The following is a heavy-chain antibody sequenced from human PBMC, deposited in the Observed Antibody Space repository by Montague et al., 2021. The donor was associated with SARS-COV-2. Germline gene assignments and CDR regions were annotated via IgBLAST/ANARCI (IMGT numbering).Heavy chain of an antibody. CDR3: ARLGDGVVPSPILGVGPYYSYYYRGV. J-gene: IGHJ6*03. D-gene: IGHD3-10*01. Sequence: SETLSLTCAVHGGSFSTYSWNWIRQPPGKGLEWIGEIHHGGSTNYNPSLKSRVTISADTSKNQPSLKLTSVAAADTAVYYCARLGDGVVPSPILGVGPYYSYYYRGVWGKGPTVTVSS. CDR2: IHHGGST. V-gene: IGHV4-34*01. CDR1: GGSFSTYS.